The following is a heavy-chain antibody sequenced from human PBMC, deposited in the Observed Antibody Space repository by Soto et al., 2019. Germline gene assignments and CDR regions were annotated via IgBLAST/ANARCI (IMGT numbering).Heavy chain of an antibody. CDR1: GGSISSGGYY. D-gene: IGHD6-13*01. J-gene: IGHJ6*02. V-gene: IGHV4-31*03. CDR3: ARDSRRQQKLGGTDYYYGMDV. Sequence: QVQLQESGPGLVKPSQTLSLTCTVSGGSISSGGYYWSWIRQHPGKGLEWIGSIYYSGTTYYNPSLNSRVTMSVATSKHQFSLKLSSVTAAGTAVYYCARDSRRQQKLGGTDYYYGMDVWGQGTTVTVSS. CDR2: IYYSGTT.